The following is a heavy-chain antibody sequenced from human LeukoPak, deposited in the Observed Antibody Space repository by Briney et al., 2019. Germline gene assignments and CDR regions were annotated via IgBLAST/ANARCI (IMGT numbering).Heavy chain of an antibody. CDR3: ARAKGRARNWFDP. CDR1: GGSFSGYY. Sequence: SETLSLTCAVYGGSFSGYYWSWIRQPPGKGLEWIGEINHSGSTNYNPSLKSRVTMSVDTSKNQFSLKLSSVTAADTAVYYCARAKGRARNWFDPWGQGTLVTVSS. V-gene: IGHV4-34*01. J-gene: IGHJ5*02. D-gene: IGHD2-15*01. CDR2: INHSGST.